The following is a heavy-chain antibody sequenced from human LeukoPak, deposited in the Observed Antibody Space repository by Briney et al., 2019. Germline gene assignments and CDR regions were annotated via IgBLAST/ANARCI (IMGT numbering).Heavy chain of an antibody. D-gene: IGHD6-19*01. J-gene: IGHJ4*02. Sequence: GGSLRLSCAASGFTFSNYGMQWVRQAPGEGLEWVALIAYDGSYKYYADSVKGRFTISRDKSKNTLDLQMNSLRAEDTAVYYCAKDGSAWYLDYWGQGTLVTVSS. CDR2: IAYDGSYK. CDR1: GFTFSNYG. CDR3: AKDGSAWYLDY. V-gene: IGHV3-30*18.